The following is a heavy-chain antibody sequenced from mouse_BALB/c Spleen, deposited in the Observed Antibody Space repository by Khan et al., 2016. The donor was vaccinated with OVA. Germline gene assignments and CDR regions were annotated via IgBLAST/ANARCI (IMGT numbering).Heavy chain of an antibody. CDR3: ARGNYYGYYFDY. J-gene: IGHJ2*01. CDR2: ISYSGVT. Sequence: VQLKESGPGLVKPSQSLSLTCTVTGYSITSGYAWNWIRQFPGNKLEWMGYISYSGVTSYTPSLKSRTSITRDTSKNQFFLQLNSVTTEDTATCYCARGNYYGYYFDYWGQGTTLTGSS. D-gene: IGHD1-1*01. V-gene: IGHV3-2*02. CDR1: GYSITSGYA.